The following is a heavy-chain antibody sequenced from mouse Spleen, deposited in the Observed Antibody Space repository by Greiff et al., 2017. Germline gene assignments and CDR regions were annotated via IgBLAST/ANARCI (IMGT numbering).Heavy chain of an antibody. J-gene: IGHJ3*01. CDR3: AREYGYDEGWFAY. CDR2: FHPYNDDT. V-gene: IGHV1-47*01. D-gene: IGHD2-2*01. CDR1: GYTFTTYP. Sequence: VQLVESGAELVKPGASVKMSCKASGYTFTTYPIEWMKQNHGKSLEWIGNFHPYNDDTKYNEKFKGKATLTVEKSSSTVYLELSRLTSDDSAVYYCAREYGYDEGWFAYWGQGTLVTVSA.